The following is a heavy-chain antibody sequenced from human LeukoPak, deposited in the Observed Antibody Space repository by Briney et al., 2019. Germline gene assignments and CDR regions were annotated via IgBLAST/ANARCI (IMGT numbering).Heavy chain of an antibody. Sequence: SSETLSLTCVVSGYSISNDYYWGWIRPPPGKGLEWIGSVYHTGSPYYNPSLKSRVTISVDTSKNQLSLKLRSVTAADTAVYYCARGGIVVAAYFDFWGKGTLVTVSS. D-gene: IGHD2-15*01. CDR1: GYSISNDYY. V-gene: IGHV4-38-2*01. CDR2: VYHTGSP. CDR3: ARGGIVVAAYFDF. J-gene: IGHJ4*02.